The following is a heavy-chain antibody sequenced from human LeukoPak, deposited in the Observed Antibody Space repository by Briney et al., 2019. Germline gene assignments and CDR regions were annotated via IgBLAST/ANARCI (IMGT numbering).Heavy chain of an antibody. Sequence: ASVKVSCKVSGYTLTELSMHWVRQAPGKGLEWMGGFDPEDGETIYAQNFQGRITVTSDTSTSTAYMELRSLRSDDTAVYYCARDPSGSYHSANAFDIWGQGTMVTVSS. CDR1: GYTLTELS. J-gene: IGHJ3*02. D-gene: IGHD1-26*01. V-gene: IGHV1-24*01. CDR2: FDPEDGET. CDR3: ARDPSGSYHSANAFDI.